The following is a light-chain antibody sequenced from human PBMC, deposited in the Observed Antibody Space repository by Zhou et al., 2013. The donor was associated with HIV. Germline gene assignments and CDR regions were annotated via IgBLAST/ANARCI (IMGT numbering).Light chain of an antibody. V-gene: IGKV1-9*01. Sequence: IQLTQSPSSLSASVGDRATITCRASQDISSFLAWYQQEPGKPPKLLIYAASTLQSGVPSRFSGSGSGTDFTLTISSLQPEDFATYYCQHLRSYPLTFGGGTKVEIK. J-gene: IGKJ4*01. CDR1: QDISSF. CDR3: QHLRSYPLT. CDR2: AAS.